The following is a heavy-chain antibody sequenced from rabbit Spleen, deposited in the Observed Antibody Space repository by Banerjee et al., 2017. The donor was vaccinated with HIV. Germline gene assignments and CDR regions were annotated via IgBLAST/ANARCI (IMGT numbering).Heavy chain of an antibody. Sequence: EQLVESGGGLVKPEGSLKLSCTASGFSFSNKAVMCWVRQAPGKGLEWIACIYTGGSGSTYYASWAKGRFTISKTSSTTVTLQMTSLTAADMATYFCARGGHGTYTYGMDLWGPGTLVTVS. V-gene: IGHV1S45*01. CDR1: GFSFSNKAV. D-gene: IGHD5-1*01. CDR3: ARGGHGTYTYGMDL. J-gene: IGHJ6*01. CDR2: IYTGGSGST.